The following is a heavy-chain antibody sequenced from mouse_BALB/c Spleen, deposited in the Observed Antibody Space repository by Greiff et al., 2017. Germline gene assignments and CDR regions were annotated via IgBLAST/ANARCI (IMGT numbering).Heavy chain of an antibody. Sequence: VQLQQSGAELVKPGASVKLSCKASGYTFTSYYMYWVKQRPGQGLEWIGEINPSNGGTNVNEKFKSKATLTVDKSSSTAYMQLSSLTSEDSAVYYCTIHFYYDYDGYAMDYWGQGTSVTVSS. D-gene: IGHD2-4*01. CDR3: TIHFYYDYDGYAMDY. CDR1: GYTFTSYY. CDR2: INPSNGGT. V-gene: IGHV1S81*02. J-gene: IGHJ4*01.